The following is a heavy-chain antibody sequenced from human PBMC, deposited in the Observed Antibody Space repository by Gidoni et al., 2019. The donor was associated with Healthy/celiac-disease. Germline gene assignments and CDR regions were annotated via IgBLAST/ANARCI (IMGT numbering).Heavy chain of an antibody. CDR1: GGSISSYY. V-gene: IGHV4-59*01. J-gene: IGHJ3*02. CDR2: IYYSGST. D-gene: IGHD1-26*01. Sequence: QVQLQESGPGLVKPSETLSLTCTVSGGSISSYYWSWIRQPPGKGLRWIGYIYYSGSTNYSPSLKSRVNISVDTSKNKFSLKLSSVTAADTAVYYCARDLNYYISSQDAFDIWGQGTMVTVSS. CDR3: ARDLNYYISSQDAFDI.